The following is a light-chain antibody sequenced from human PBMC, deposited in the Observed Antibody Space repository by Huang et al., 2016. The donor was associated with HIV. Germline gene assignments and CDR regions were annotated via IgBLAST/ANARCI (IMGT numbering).Light chain of an antibody. CDR2: GAS. CDR3: QQYGSSPAT. CDR1: QCVSSGY. V-gene: IGKV3-20*01. J-gene: IGKJ1*01. Sequence: VLTQSPGTLSLSPGERTSLACRASQCVSSGYLACYQQKPGQAPRRLIDGASTRATGIPGRFSGSGSGTDFTLTISRLQPEDFAVYYCQQYGSSPATFGQGTKV.